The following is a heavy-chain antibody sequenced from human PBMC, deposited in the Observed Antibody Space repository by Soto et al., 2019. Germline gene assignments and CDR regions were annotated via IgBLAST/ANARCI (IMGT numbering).Heavy chain of an antibody. V-gene: IGHV3-23*01. Sequence: LRLSFAASGFSFGSYALSWVRQAPGKGLEWVSTISGSDGKTFYADSVKGRFSISRDTSQSTLYLQMNSLRADDTAMYYCARWSYLDYWGQGTRVTVSS. D-gene: IGHD3-3*01. CDR2: ISGSDGKT. CDR3: ARWSYLDY. J-gene: IGHJ4*02. CDR1: GFSFGSYA.